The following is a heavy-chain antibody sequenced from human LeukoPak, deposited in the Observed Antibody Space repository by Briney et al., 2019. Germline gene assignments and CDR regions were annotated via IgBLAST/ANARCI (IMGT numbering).Heavy chain of an antibody. J-gene: IGHJ4*02. CDR1: GYTFTSYG. Sequence: GPVKVSCKASGYTFTSYGISWVRQAPGQGLEWMGWISAYNGNTNYAQKLQGRVTMTTDTSTSTAYMELRSLRSDDTAVYYCARDLRYSSSWYRVFDYWGQGTLVTVSS. D-gene: IGHD6-13*01. CDR3: ARDLRYSSSWYRVFDY. CDR2: ISAYNGNT. V-gene: IGHV1-18*01.